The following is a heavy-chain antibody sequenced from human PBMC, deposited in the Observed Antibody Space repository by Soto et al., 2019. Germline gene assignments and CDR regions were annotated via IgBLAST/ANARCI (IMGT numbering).Heavy chain of an antibody. CDR2: VYYSGSA. D-gene: IGHD3-10*01. CDR1: GGSVSNNSYY. Sequence: QLQLLESGPGLVKPSETLSLTCTVSGGSVSNNSYYWGWIRQPPGKRLEWIGSVYYSGSAYYNPSLKSVLTLSVDTSMNHFSLKLSSLTAADTAIYYCARRPLVRGIIPYYFDYWGQGTLVTVSS. V-gene: IGHV4-39*02. J-gene: IGHJ4*02. CDR3: ARRPLVRGIIPYYFDY.